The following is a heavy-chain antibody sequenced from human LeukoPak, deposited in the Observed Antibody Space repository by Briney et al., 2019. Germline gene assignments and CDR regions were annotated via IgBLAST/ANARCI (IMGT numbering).Heavy chain of an antibody. J-gene: IGHJ2*01. CDR2: IYYSGST. CDR3: AREALRDWYFDL. Sequence: SETLSLTCTVSGGSISSYYWSWIRQPPGKGLERIGCIYYSGSTNYNPSLKSRVTISVDTSKNQFSLKLSSVTAADTAVYYCAREALRDWYFDLWGRGTLVTVSS. V-gene: IGHV4-59*01. CDR1: GGSISSYY.